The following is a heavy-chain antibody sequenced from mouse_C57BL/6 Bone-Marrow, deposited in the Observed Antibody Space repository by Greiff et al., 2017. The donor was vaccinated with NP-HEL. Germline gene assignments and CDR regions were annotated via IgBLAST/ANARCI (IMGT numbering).Heavy chain of an antibody. CDR3: ARLPYGYGGFAY. V-gene: IGHV7-3*01. D-gene: IGHD2-2*01. Sequence: EVKLMESGGGLVQPGGSLSLSCAASGFTFTDYYMSWVRQPPGKALEWLGFIRNKANGYTTEYSASVKGRFTISRDNSQSILYLQMNALRAEDSATYYCARLPYGYGGFAYWGQGTLVTVSA. CDR1: GFTFTDYY. CDR2: IRNKANGYTT. J-gene: IGHJ3*01.